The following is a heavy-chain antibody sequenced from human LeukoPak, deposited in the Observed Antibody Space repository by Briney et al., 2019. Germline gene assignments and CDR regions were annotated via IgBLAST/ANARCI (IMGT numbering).Heavy chain of an antibody. Sequence: GRSLRLSCAATGFTFKDYGMHWVRQPPGKGLEWVSSINWNGGGTDYADSVKGRFTISRDNAKNSLYLQLSSLRPEDTALYYCAKHLRATNTYSFFGLDVWGQGTTVTVSS. V-gene: IGHV3-9*01. CDR1: GFTFKDYG. CDR3: AKHLRATNTYSFFGLDV. CDR2: INWNGGGT. D-gene: IGHD1-26*01. J-gene: IGHJ6*02.